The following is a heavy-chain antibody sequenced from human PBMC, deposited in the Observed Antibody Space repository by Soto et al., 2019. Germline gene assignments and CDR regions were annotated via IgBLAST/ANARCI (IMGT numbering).Heavy chain of an antibody. V-gene: IGHV3-48*02. CDR2: ISSSSTTI. J-gene: IGHJ4*02. CDR1: GFTFSSYS. CDR3: ASHYDMWSGYLSPVDY. Sequence: RLSCAASGFTFSSYSMNWVRQAPGKGLEWISYISSSSTTIYYAASVKGRFTITRDNAKNSLYLQMNSLRDEDTAVYYCASHYDMWSGYLSPVDYWGQGTLVTVSS. D-gene: IGHD3-3*01.